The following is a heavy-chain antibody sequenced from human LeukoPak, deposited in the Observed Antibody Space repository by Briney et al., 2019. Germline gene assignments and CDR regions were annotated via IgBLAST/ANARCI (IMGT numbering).Heavy chain of an antibody. CDR1: GGSISSSSYY. D-gene: IGHD3-10*01. V-gene: IGHV4-39*07. Sequence: SETLSLTCTVSGGSISSSSYYWGWIRQPPGKGLEWIGSIYYSGNTNYNPSLQSRVDLSVDKSRNQFSLNVSSVTAADTAVYFCARVARVGEFYYPHWFDPWGQGILVTVSS. J-gene: IGHJ5*02. CDR2: IYYSGNT. CDR3: ARVARVGEFYYPHWFDP.